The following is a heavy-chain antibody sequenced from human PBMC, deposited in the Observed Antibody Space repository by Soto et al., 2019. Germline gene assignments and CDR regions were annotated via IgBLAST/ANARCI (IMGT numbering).Heavy chain of an antibody. D-gene: IGHD2-15*01. J-gene: IGHJ5*02. V-gene: IGHV4-39*02. CDR3: ARDIVVVVAATLNWFDP. CDR1: GGSISSSSYY. CDR2: IYYSGST. Sequence: LSLTCTVSGGSISSSSYYWGWIRQPPGKGLEWIGSIYYSGSTYYNPSLKSRVTISVDTSKNQFSLKLSSVTAADTAVYYCARDIVVVVAATLNWFDPWGQGTLVTVSS.